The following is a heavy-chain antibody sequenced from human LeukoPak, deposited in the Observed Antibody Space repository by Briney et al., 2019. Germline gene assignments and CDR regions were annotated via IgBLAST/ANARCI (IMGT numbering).Heavy chain of an antibody. D-gene: IGHD6-19*01. CDR1: GFTFSAFA. J-gene: IGHJ4*02. CDR3: AKDLSYTSGASDH. V-gene: IGHV3-23*01. Sequence: GGTLRLSCAASGFTFSAFAMTWVSQAPGKGLEWVITITDDGYNTYSADSVKGRITFSRDNSKNTLSLPLRSLRAQDTAVYYCAKDLSYTSGASDHWGQGTLVTVSS. CDR2: ITDDGYNT.